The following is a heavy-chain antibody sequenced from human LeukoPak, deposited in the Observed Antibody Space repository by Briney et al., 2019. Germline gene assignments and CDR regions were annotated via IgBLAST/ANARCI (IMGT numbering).Heavy chain of an antibody. J-gene: IGHJ4*02. CDR2: ITSSGGSS. D-gene: IGHD5-24*01. CDR3: AGVREFDY. CDR1: GLTFSSYT. V-gene: IGHV3-21*01. Sequence: GGSLRLSCEASGLTFSSYTMNWVRQAPGKGLEWVSSITSSGGSSYYADSLKGRFTISRDNAKNSLYLQINSLRDEDTAVYYCAGVREFDYWGQGTLVTVSS.